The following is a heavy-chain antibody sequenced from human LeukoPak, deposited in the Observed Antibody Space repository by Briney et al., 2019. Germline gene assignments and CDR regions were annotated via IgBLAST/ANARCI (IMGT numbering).Heavy chain of an antibody. CDR3: AKSVQYDSSGYYLLKYYYYGMDV. CDR2: IIPILGIA. Sequence: ASVKVSCKASGGTFSSYAISWVRQAPGQGLEWMGRIIPILGIANYAQKFQGRVTITADKSTSTAYMELSSLRSEDTAVYYCAKSVQYDSSGYYLLKYYYYGMDVWGQGTTVTVSS. V-gene: IGHV1-69*04. J-gene: IGHJ6*02. D-gene: IGHD3-22*01. CDR1: GGTFSSYA.